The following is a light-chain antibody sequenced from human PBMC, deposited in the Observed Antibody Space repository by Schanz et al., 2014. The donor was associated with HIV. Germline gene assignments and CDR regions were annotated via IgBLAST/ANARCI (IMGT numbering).Light chain of an antibody. CDR2: GAS. CDR3: QQRSNWPRS. Sequence: IVLTQSPDTLSLSPGDRVTLSCRASQSVSRKEIVWYQQKPGQPPRLLIYGASTRATGIPDRFTGSGSGTDFTLTISSLQSEDFAVYYCQQRSNWPRSFGGGTKVEIK. CDR1: QSVSRKE. V-gene: IGKV3D-20*02. J-gene: IGKJ4*01.